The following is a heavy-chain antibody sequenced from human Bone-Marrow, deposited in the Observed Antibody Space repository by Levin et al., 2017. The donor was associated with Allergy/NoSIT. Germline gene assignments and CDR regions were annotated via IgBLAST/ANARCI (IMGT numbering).Heavy chain of an antibody. J-gene: IGHJ4*02. V-gene: IGHV4-61*01. CDR1: GGSVSSGSYY. Sequence: SETLSLTCTVSGGSVSSGSYYWSWIRQPPGKGLEWIGYIYYSGSTNYNPSLKSRVTISVDTSKNQFSLKLSSVTAADTAVYYCARAGDIVVVPAAPTLGAYDYWGQGTLVTVSS. CDR3: ARAGDIVVVPAAPTLGAYDY. D-gene: IGHD2-2*01. CDR2: IYYSGST.